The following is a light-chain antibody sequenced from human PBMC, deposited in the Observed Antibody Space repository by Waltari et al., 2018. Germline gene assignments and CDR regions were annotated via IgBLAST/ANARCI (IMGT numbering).Light chain of an antibody. J-gene: IGLJ1*01. CDR3: SSYAVSSTGV. CDR2: EVS. CDR1: SRDVGGYNF. Sequence: QSALTQPASVSGSPGQSITISCTGTSRDVGGYNFVSWYQQHPGKAPKLMIYEVSNRPSGVSDRFSGSKSGNTASLTISGLQADDEADYYCSSYAVSSTGVFGTGTKVTVL. V-gene: IGLV2-14*01.